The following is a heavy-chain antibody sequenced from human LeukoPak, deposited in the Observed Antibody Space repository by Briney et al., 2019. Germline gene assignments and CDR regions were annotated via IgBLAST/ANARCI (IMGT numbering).Heavy chain of an antibody. J-gene: IGHJ4*02. CDR3: ARDRYYYGSGSYVGY. CDR1: GGSISSYY. D-gene: IGHD3-10*01. V-gene: IGHV4-59*01. Sequence: PSETLSLTCTVSGGSISSYYWSWIRQPPGKGLEWIGYIYYSGSTNYNPSLKSRVTISVDTSKNQFSLKLSSVTAADTAVYYCARDRYYYGSGSYVGYWGQGTLVTVSS. CDR2: IYYSGST.